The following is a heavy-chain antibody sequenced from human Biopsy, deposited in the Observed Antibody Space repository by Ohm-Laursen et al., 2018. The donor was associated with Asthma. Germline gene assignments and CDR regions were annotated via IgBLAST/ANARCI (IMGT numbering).Heavy chain of an antibody. V-gene: IGHV3-7*01. D-gene: IGHD3-3*02. CDR1: GFTFGDYL. CDR2: IKHDGRKK. CDR3: ARTFHFWSPYHAEHYQL. Sequence: SLRLSCPASGFTFGDYLLSWVRQVPGKGLEWVANIKHDGRKKNHVDSLKGRFTISRDNAKNSLYLQMNSLRAEDTAVYYCARTFHFWSPYHAEHYQLWGQGALVTVSS. J-gene: IGHJ1*01.